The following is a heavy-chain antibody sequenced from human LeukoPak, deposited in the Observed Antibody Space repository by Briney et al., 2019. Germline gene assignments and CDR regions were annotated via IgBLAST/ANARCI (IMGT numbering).Heavy chain of an antibody. CDR1: GGSISSGSYY. CDR2: IYTSGST. Sequence: SETLSLTCTVSGGSISSGSYYWSWIRQPAGKGLEWIGRIYTSGSTNYNPSLKSRVTISVDTSKNQFSLKLSSVTAADTAVYYCARSAAGYYDSSGYYYRPFDYWGQGTLVTVSS. D-gene: IGHD3-22*01. J-gene: IGHJ4*02. CDR3: ARSAAGYYDSSGYYYRPFDY. V-gene: IGHV4-61*02.